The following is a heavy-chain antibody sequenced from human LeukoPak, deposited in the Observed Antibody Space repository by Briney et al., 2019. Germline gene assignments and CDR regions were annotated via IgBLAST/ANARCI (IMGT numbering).Heavy chain of an antibody. J-gene: IGHJ4*02. CDR3: ARMAVAGQYNDY. CDR1: GFTFNSYE. Sequence: GGSLRLSCAASGFTFNSYEMSWVRQAPGKGLEWFSYISSSGDSLYYADSVKGRFTISRDNSRNSLYLQMNSLRAEGTAIYYCARMAVAGQYNDYWGQGTLVTVSS. D-gene: IGHD6-19*01. V-gene: IGHV3-48*03. CDR2: ISSSGDSL.